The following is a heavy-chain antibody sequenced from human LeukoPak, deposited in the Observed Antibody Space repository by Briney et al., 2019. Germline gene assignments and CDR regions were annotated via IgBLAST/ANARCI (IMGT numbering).Heavy chain of an antibody. V-gene: IGHV1-69*13. D-gene: IGHD4-17*01. Sequence: GASVKVSCKASGGTFSSYAISWVRQAPGQGLEWMGGIIPIFGTANYAQKFQGRVTITADESTSTAYMELSSLRSEDTAVYYCAREDHGDYVWAAPWFDPWGQGTLVTVSS. CDR3: AREDHGDYVWAAPWFDP. J-gene: IGHJ5*02. CDR2: IIPIFGTA. CDR1: GGTFSSYA.